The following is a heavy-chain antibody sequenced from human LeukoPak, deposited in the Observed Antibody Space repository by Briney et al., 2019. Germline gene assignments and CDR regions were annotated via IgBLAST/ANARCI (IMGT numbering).Heavy chain of an antibody. CDR2: MTASSVTF. CDR1: GFTFSSYA. J-gene: IGHJ4*02. V-gene: IGHV3-48*03. CDR3: ARSLSGYDPLSAF. D-gene: IGHD5-12*01. Sequence: GGSLRLSCEVSGFTFSSYAMTWVRQVPGRGLEWIAYMTASSVTFYYADSVRGRFTISRDNARNSLFLQMNSLTVEDTAVYYCARSLSGYDPLSAFWGQGALVTVSS.